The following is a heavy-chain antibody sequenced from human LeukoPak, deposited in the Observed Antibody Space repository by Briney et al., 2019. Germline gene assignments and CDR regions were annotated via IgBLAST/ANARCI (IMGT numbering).Heavy chain of an antibody. J-gene: IGHJ3*02. V-gene: IGHV4-30-2*01. CDR3: ASPLGYCSSTSRPCGAFDI. D-gene: IGHD2-2*01. CDR2: IYHSGST. CDR1: GGSISSGGYY. Sequence: SETLSLTCTVSGGSISSGGYYWSWIRQPPGKGLEWIGYIYHSGSTYYNPSLKSRVTISVDRSKNQFSLKLSSVTAADTAVYYCASPLGYCSSTSRPCGAFDIWGQGTMVTVSS.